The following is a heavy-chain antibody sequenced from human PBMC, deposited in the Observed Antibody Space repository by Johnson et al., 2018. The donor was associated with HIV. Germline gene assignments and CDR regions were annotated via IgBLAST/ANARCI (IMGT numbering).Heavy chain of an antibody. Sequence: QVQLVESGGGVVQPGRSLRLSCAASGFTFSTYGMHWVRQAPGKGLEWVAGMWSDGSNKHYADTVKGRFTIAIDKSKTTLQLQMNSLTAEDTAIYYCAREAPMTNDAFDIWGQGTMVTVSS. D-gene: IGHD3-22*01. J-gene: IGHJ3*02. CDR2: MWSDGSNK. CDR1: GFTFSTYG. CDR3: AREAPMTNDAFDI. V-gene: IGHV3-33*08.